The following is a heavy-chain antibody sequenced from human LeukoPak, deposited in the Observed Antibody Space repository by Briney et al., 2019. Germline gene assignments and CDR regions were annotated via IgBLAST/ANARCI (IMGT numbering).Heavy chain of an antibody. Sequence: GGSLRLSCAASGFTFDDYAMHCVRQAPGKGLEWVSGISWNSGSIGYADSVKGRFTISRDNAKNSLYLQMNSLRAEDTALYYCAKDLLSRDAFDIWGQGTMVTVSS. J-gene: IGHJ3*02. CDR2: ISWNSGSI. V-gene: IGHV3-9*01. CDR1: GFTFDDYA. CDR3: AKDLLSRDAFDI.